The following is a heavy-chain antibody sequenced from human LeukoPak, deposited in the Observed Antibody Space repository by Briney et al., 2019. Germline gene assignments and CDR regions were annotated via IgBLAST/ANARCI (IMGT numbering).Heavy chain of an antibody. CDR3: VAKGC. CDR1: GYTFTSYD. CDR2: MNTNSGNT. J-gene: IGHJ4*02. Sequence: GASVKVSCKASGYTFTSYDVNWVRQATGQGLEWMGWMNTNSGNTGHARNLQGRVTMTRNTSISTAYMELSSLRSDDTAAYYCVAKGCWGQGTLVTVSS. V-gene: IGHV1-8*01.